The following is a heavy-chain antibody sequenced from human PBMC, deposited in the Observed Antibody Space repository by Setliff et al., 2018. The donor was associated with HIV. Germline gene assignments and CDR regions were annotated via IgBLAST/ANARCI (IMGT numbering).Heavy chain of an antibody. CDR2: INPNGGST. CDR3: ARGGPGSSFGYDWFDP. D-gene: IGHD5-18*01. V-gene: IGHV1-46*01. CDR1: GYTFTNYY. J-gene: IGHJ5*02. Sequence: ASVKVSCKASGYTFTNYYMHWVRQAPGQGPEWMGIINPNGGSTNYAQKFEGRVAMTADTSTNNVHMYLSSLRSEDTAIYYCARGGPGSSFGYDWFDPWGQGTPVTVSS.